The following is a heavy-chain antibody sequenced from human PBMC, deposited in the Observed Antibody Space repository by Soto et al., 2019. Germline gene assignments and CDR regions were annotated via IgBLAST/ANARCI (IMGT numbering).Heavy chain of an antibody. CDR2: ISAYNGNT. CDR1: GYTFTSYG. D-gene: IGHD1-26*01. J-gene: IGHJ4*02. CDR3: ARSRVRVGATAGRAMGY. Sequence: QVQLVQSGAEVKKPGASVKVSCKASGYTFTSYGISWERQAPGQGPEWMGWISAYNGNTNYAQKLQGRVTMTTDKSTSTAYMELRSLRSDDTAVYYCARSRVRVGATAGRAMGYWGQGTLVTVSS. V-gene: IGHV1-18*01.